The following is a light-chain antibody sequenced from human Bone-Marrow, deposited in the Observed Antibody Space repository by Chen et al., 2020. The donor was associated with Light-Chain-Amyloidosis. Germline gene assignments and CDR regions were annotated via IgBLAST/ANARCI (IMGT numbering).Light chain of an antibody. V-gene: IGLV3-21*02. CDR2: DDS. CDR1: KIGSTR. Sequence: SYVLTKQSSVSGAPGQTATMACGGNKIGSTRVHWYQQTPGQAPRLAVYDDSDRPSGIPERFSGSNSGNTATLTISRVEAVDEADYYCQVWERSSDRPVFGGGTKLTVL. J-gene: IGLJ3*02. CDR3: QVWERSSDRPV.